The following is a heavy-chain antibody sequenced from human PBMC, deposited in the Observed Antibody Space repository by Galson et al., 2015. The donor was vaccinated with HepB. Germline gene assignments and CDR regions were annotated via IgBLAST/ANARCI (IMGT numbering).Heavy chain of an antibody. Sequence: SLRLSCAASGFTFSSYAMSWVRQAPGKGLEWVSAISGSGGSTYYADSVKGRFTISRDDSKNTLYLQMNSLRAEDTAVYYCAKDPTGGYYGSGEGGLFDYWGQGTLVTVSS. D-gene: IGHD3-10*01. J-gene: IGHJ4*02. CDR1: GFTFSSYA. V-gene: IGHV3-23*01. CDR3: AKDPTGGYYGSGEGGLFDY. CDR2: ISGSGGST.